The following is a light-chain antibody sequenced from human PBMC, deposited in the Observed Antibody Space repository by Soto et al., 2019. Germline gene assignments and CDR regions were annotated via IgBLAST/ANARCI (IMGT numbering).Light chain of an antibody. CDR3: AAWDDSLNGRL. J-gene: IGLJ1*01. CDR1: GSNIGSNT. Sequence: QPVLTQPPSASGTPGQRFTISCSGSGSNIGSNTVDWYQQLPGTAPKLLIYSNNQRPSGVPDRFSGSKSGTSVSLAISGLRSEDEADYCCAAWDDSLNGRLFGTGTKLNFL. V-gene: IGLV1-44*01. CDR2: SNN.